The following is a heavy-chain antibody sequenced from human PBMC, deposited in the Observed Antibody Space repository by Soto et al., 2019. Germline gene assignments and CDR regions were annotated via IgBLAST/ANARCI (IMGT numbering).Heavy chain of an antibody. J-gene: IGHJ3*02. CDR3: ARDLLGVGATPFDI. Sequence: LPCSVYGGFMSPYRYPLCWFRLPPGKGLEWIGYIYHSGSTYYNPSLKSRVTISVDRSKNQFSLKLSSVTAADTAVYYCARDLLGVGATPFDIWGQGTMV. CDR1: GGFMSPYRYP. CDR2: IYHSGST. V-gene: IGHV4-30-2*01. D-gene: IGHD1-26*01.